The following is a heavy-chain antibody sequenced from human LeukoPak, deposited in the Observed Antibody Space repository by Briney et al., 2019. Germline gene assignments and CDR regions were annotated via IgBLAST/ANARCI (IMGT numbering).Heavy chain of an antibody. J-gene: IGHJ4*02. CDR2: ISSNGGST. CDR3: ARDYYYYDSSGCLDY. D-gene: IGHD3-22*01. CDR1: GFTFSSYA. Sequence: PGGSLRLSCADSGFTFSSYAMHWVRQAPRKGLEYVSAISSNGGSTYYANSVKGRFTISRDNSKNTLYLQMGSLRAEDMAVYYCARDYYYYDSSGCLDYWGQGTLVTVSS. V-gene: IGHV3-64*01.